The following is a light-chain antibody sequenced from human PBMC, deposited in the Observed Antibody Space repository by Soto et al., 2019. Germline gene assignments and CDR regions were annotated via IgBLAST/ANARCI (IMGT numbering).Light chain of an antibody. Sequence: EIVLTQSPGTMSLSPRERATLSCRASQSVSSTNLAWYQQKPGQAPRLLIYGASSRATGITDRFSGSASVTYFTLSINRLEPEDFAVYYCQQYSDFPYTFGQGTKLEVK. CDR1: QSVSSTN. V-gene: IGKV3-20*01. CDR2: GAS. J-gene: IGKJ2*01. CDR3: QQYSDFPYT.